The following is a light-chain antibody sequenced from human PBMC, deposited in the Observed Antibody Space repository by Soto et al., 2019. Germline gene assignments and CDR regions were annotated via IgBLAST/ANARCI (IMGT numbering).Light chain of an antibody. CDR1: SSDIGAYAS. CDR2: SVS. J-gene: IGLJ1*01. CDR3: SSSTRSSTYV. Sequence: QSALTQPASVSGSPGQSITISCTGTSSDIGAYASVSWYQQHPDKAPKLIIYSVSHRSSGVSDRFSGSKSGNTASLTISGLHTEDEADYYCSSSTRSSTYVFGTGTKVTVL. V-gene: IGLV2-14*03.